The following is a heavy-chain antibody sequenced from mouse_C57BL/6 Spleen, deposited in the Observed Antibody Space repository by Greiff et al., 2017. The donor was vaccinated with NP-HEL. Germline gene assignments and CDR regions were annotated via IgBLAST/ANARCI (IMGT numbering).Heavy chain of an antibody. D-gene: IGHD2-5*01. CDR2: IWRGGST. J-gene: IGHJ4*01. CDR3: AKEGGSNWAMDY. CDR1: GFSLTSYG. V-gene: IGHV2-5*01. Sequence: VKLMESGPGLVQPSQSLSITCTVSGFSLTSYGVHWVRQSPGKGLEWLGVIWRGGSTDYNAAFMSRLSITKDNSTSQVFFKMNSLQADDTAIYYCAKEGGSNWAMDYWGQGTSVTVSS.